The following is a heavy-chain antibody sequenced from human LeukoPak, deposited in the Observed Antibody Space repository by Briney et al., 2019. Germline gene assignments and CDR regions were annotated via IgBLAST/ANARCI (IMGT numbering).Heavy chain of an antibody. D-gene: IGHD1-26*01. V-gene: IGHV3-7*01. J-gene: IGHJ5*02. CDR2: IKQDGSEK. CDR1: GFTFSDYW. CDR3: ARGSGSS. Sequence: GSLRLSCAASGFTFSDYWMTWVRQAPGKGLEWVANIKQDGSEKYYVDSVKGRFTISRDNAKNSLYLQMNSLRAEDTAVYYCARGSGSSWGQGTLVTVSS.